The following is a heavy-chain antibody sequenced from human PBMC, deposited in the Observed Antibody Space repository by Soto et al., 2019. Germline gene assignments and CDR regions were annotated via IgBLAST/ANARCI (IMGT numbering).Heavy chain of an antibody. D-gene: IGHD3-3*02. CDR3: ARHVTIFGVDPYYYGMDV. CDR1: GGSISSSSYY. CDR2: IYYSGST. V-gene: IGHV4-39*01. Sequence: PSETLSLTCTVSGGSISSSSYYWGWIRQPPGKGLEWIGSIYYSGSTYYNPSLKSRVTISVDTSKNQFSLKLSSVTAADTAVYYCARHVTIFGVDPYYYGMDVWGQGTTVTVSS. J-gene: IGHJ6*02.